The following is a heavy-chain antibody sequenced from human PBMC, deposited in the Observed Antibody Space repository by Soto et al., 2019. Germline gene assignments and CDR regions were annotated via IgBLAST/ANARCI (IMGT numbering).Heavy chain of an antibody. D-gene: IGHD3-16*01. CDR3: AKGGWGFVLDY. CDR2: VSGDKT. V-gene: IGHV3-23*01. Sequence: EVQLLESGGGVVQPGGSLRLSCAASGFTFSTYAMTWFRQAPGKGLEWVSRVSGDKTYYADFVKGRFTISRDNSKNTQYLQVNNLRAEDTAVYFCAKGGWGFVLDYWGQGTLVIVSS. J-gene: IGHJ4*02. CDR1: GFTFSTYA.